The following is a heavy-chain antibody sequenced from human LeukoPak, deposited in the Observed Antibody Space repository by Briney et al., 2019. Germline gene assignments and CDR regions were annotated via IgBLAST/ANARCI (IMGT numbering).Heavy chain of an antibody. J-gene: IGHJ6*02. D-gene: IGHD2/OR15-2a*01. CDR2: IHSGGST. CDR1: GFTVSSSY. Sequence: GGSLRLSCAASGFTVSSSYMSWVRQAPGKGLEWVSVIHSGGSTDYADSVKGRFTISRDNSKNTLHLQMNSLRAEDTAVYYCAREYYNYYYGMDVWGQGTTATVSS. CDR3: AREYYNYYYGMDV. V-gene: IGHV3-53*01.